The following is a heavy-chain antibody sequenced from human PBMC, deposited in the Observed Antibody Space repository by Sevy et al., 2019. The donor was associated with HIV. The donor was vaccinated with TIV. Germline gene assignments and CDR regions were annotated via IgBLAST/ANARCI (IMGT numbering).Heavy chain of an antibody. CDR1: GFTFSSYS. D-gene: IGHD3-22*01. Sequence: GGSLRLSCAASGFTFSSYSMNWVRQAPGKGLEWVSYISSSSSTIYYADSVKGRFTISRDNAKNSLYLQMNSLRAEDTSVYYCARDSITMIRRGALDIWGQGTMVTVSS. V-gene: IGHV3-48*01. J-gene: IGHJ3*02. CDR3: ARDSITMIRRGALDI. CDR2: ISSSSSTI.